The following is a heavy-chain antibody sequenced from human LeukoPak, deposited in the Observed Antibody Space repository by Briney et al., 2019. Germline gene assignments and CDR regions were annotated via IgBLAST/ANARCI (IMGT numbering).Heavy chain of an antibody. Sequence: TXSGDSISSSXXYWGWIRQPRXXXLVWIGSIYYSGSTYYNPSLKSRLTISVDTSKNQFSLKLSSVTAADTAVYYCAVIVSMSWDYWGQGTLVTVSS. CDR3: AVIVSMSWDY. D-gene: IGHD5/OR15-5a*01. CDR1: GDSISSSXXY. CDR2: IYYSGST. V-gene: IGHV4-39*01. J-gene: IGHJ4*02.